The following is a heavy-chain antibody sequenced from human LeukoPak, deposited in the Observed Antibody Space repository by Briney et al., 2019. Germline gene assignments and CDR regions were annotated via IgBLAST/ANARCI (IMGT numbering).Heavy chain of an antibody. J-gene: IGHJ4*02. D-gene: IGHD3-3*01. CDR1: GGSFSGYY. CDR2: INHSGST. V-gene: IGHV4-34*01. Sequence: SETLSLTCAVYGGSFSGYYWSWIRQPPGKGLEWIGEINHSGSTNYNPSLKSRVTISVDTSKNQFSLKLSSVTAADTAVYYCARRVVSFSRLFDYWGQGTLVTVSS. CDR3: ARRVVSFSRLFDY.